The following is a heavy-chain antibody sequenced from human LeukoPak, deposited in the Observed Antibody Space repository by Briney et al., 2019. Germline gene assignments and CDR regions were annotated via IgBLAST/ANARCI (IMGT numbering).Heavy chain of an antibody. Sequence: ASVKVSCKASGYTFTSYYMHWVRQAPGQGLEWMGIINPSGGSTSYAQKFQARVTMTEDTSTDTAYMELSSLRSEDTAVYYCATVGLRGAFDIWGQGTMVTVSS. CDR3: ATVGLRGAFDI. J-gene: IGHJ3*02. CDR2: INPSGGST. CDR1: GYTFTSYY. V-gene: IGHV1-46*01.